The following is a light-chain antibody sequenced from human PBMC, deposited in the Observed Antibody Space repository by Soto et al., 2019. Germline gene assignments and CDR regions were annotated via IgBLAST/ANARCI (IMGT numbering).Light chain of an antibody. CDR3: LQDYNYPT. J-gene: IGKJ1*01. CDR1: QGIRND. V-gene: IGKV1-6*01. Sequence: AIQMTQSPSSLSASVGDRVTITCRASQGIRNDLGWYQQKPGKAPKLLIYAASSLQSGIPSRFSGSGSGTDFTLTISSLQPEDFATYYCLQDYNYPTFGQGTKVEIK. CDR2: AAS.